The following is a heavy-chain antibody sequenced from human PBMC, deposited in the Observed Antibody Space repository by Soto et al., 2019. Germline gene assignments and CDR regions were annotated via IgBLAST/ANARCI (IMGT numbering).Heavy chain of an antibody. J-gene: IGHJ6*02. CDR3: ARGSHLRGQVPAAIPLSYYGMDV. Sequence: ASVKVSCKASAYTFTSYDINWVRQATGQGLEWMGWMNPNSGNTGYAQKFQGRVPMTRNTSISTAYMELSSLRSEDTAVYYCARGSHLRGQVPAAIPLSYYGMDVWGQGTTVTVSS. V-gene: IGHV1-8*01. CDR2: MNPNSGNT. CDR1: AYTFTSYD. D-gene: IGHD2-2*02.